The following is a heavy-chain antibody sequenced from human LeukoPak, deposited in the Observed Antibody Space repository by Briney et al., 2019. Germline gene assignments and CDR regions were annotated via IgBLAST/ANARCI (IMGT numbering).Heavy chain of an antibody. J-gene: IGHJ4*02. V-gene: IGHV3-23*01. CDR3: AKGPPDSYGEFHLSR. D-gene: IGHD5-18*01. CDR1: GFTFSSYA. Sequence: GGSLRLSCAASGFTFSSYAMSWVRQARGKGLEWVSAISGSGGSTYYADSVKGRFTISRDNSKNTLYLQMNGLRAEDTAVYYCAKGPPDSYGEFHLSRWGQGTLVTVSS. CDR2: ISGSGGST.